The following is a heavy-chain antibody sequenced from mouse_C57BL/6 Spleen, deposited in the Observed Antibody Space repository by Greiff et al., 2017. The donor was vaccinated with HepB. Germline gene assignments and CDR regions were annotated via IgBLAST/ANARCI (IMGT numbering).Heavy chain of an antibody. CDR2: IDPENGDT. Sequence: EVQLQQSGAELVRPGASVKLSCTASGFNIKDDYMHWVKQRPEQGLEWIGWIDPENGDTEYASKFQSKATLTADTSSNTAYLQLSSLTSEDTAVYYCTTYWTTVVATDYWGQGTTLTVSS. J-gene: IGHJ2*01. V-gene: IGHV14-4*01. D-gene: IGHD1-1*01. CDR3: TTYWTTVVATDY. CDR1: GFNIKDDY.